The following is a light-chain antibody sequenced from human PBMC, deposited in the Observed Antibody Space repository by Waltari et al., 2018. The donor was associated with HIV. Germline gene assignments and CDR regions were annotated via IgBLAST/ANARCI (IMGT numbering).Light chain of an antibody. V-gene: IGKV1-39*01. CDR3: QQSYPRRT. CDR1: QSISSY. Sequence: DIQINESPSSVSATVGDRVTITCRASQSISSYLNWYQQKPGKAPKLLIYAASSLQSGVPSRFSGSGSGTDFTLTISSLQPEDFATYYCQQSYPRRTFGQGTKVEIK. J-gene: IGKJ1*01. CDR2: AAS.